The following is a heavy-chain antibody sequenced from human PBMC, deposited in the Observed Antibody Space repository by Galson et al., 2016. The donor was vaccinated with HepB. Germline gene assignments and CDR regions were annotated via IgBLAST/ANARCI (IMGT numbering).Heavy chain of an antibody. D-gene: IGHD4/OR15-4a*01. V-gene: IGHV4-59*01. Sequence: SETLSLTCTVSGGSISSYYWTWIRQPPGKGLEWLGFKFGSGSTNYNPSLKSRVTITVDTSKNQFSLRLTSVTAADTAVYYCARSHGAIDSWGRGTLVTVSS. CDR1: GGSISSYY. CDR2: KFGSGST. CDR3: ARSHGAIDS. J-gene: IGHJ4*02.